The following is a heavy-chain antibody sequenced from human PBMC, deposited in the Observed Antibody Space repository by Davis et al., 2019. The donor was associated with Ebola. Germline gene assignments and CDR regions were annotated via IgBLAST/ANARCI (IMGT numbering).Heavy chain of an antibody. CDR3: ARDHWAAAAGTDDAFDI. D-gene: IGHD6-13*01. CDR1: GGSVSSGSYY. J-gene: IGHJ3*02. V-gene: IGHV4-61*01. Sequence: SETLSLTCTVSGGSVSSGSYYWSWIRQPPGKGLEWIGYIYYSGSTNYNPSLKSRVTISVDTSKNQFSLKLSSVTAADTAVYYCARDHWAAAAGTDDAFDIWGQGTMVTVSS. CDR2: IYYSGST.